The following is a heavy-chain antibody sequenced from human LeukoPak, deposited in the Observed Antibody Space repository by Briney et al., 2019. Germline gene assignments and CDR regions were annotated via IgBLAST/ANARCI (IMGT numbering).Heavy chain of an antibody. V-gene: IGHV1-2*02. CDR2: INPNSGGT. CDR1: GYTFTCYY. CDR3: ARDRRAMVRGVGPSDY. D-gene: IGHD3-10*01. J-gene: IGHJ4*02. Sequence: ASVKVSCKASGYTFTCYYMHWVRQAPGQGLEWMGWINPNSGGTNYAQKFQGRVTMTRDTSISTAYMELSRLRSDDTAVYYCARDRRAMVRGVGPSDYWGQGTLVTVSS.